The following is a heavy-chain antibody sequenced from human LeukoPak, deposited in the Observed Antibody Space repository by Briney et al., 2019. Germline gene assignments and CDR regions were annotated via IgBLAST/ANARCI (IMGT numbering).Heavy chain of an antibody. CDR2: ISSSSSTI. D-gene: IGHD6-19*01. CDR3: AKHSTEQWQNWFDP. J-gene: IGHJ5*02. CDR1: GFTFSSYS. Sequence: PGGSLRLSCAASGFTFSSYSMNWVRQAPGKGLEWVSYISSSSSTIYYADSVKGRFTISRDNAKNSLYLQMNSLRAEDTAVYYCAKHSTEQWQNWFDPWGQGTLVTVSS. V-gene: IGHV3-48*01.